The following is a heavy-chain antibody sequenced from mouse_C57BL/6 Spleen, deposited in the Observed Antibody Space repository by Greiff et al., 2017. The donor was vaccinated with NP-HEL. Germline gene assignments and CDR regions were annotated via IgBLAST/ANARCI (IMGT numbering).Heavy chain of an antibody. D-gene: IGHD1-1*01. J-gene: IGHJ1*03. Sequence: EVKLMESGPGMVKPSQSLSLTCTVTGYSITSGYDWHWIRHFPGNNLEWMGYITYSGSTNYNPSLKSRIPITHDTSKNHFFLKLNSVTTEDTATYYCARDTLITTADGYFDVWGTGTTVTVSS. CDR1: GYSITSGYD. V-gene: IGHV3-1*01. CDR3: ARDTLITTADGYFDV. CDR2: ITYSGST.